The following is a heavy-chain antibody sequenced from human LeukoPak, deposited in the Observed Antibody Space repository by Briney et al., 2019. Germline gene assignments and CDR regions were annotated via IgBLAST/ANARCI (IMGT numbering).Heavy chain of an antibody. CDR3: AREGLYSPNWFDP. CDR2: IYTSGST. CDR1: DDSISSGSYY. V-gene: IGHV4-61*02. D-gene: IGHD6-13*01. J-gene: IGHJ5*02. Sequence: SETLSLTCTVSDDSISSGSYYWSWIRQPAGKGLEWIGRIYTSGSTNYNPSLKSRVTISVDTSKNQFSLKLSSVTAADTAVYYCAREGLYSPNWFDPWGQGTLVTVSS.